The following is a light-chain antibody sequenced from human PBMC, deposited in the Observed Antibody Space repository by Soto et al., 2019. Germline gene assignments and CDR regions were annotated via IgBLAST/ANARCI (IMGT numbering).Light chain of an antibody. CDR3: QQYNNWPYT. J-gene: IGKJ2*01. CDR1: QHVSSN. V-gene: IGKV3-15*01. Sequence: EIVMTQSPATLSVSPGGSATLSCRASQHVSSNFAWYRQKPGQAPTLLIYRASTRATGIPARFSGSGSGTEFTLTICRLQSEYFAVYYCQQYNNWPYTFGQGTKLEIK. CDR2: RAS.